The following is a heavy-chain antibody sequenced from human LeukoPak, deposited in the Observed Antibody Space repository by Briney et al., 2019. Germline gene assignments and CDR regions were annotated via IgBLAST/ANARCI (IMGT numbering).Heavy chain of an antibody. Sequence: GGSLRLSCAASGFTFSSYGMHWVRQAPGKGLEWVAYIRYDGSIKHYADSVKGRFTVSRDNSKNTLYLQMSSLRAEDTAVYYCAKDERNWNYNLASQTYDWGQGTLVTVSS. D-gene: IGHD1-7*01. CDR2: IRYDGSIK. CDR3: AKDERNWNYNLASQTYD. J-gene: IGHJ4*02. V-gene: IGHV3-30*02. CDR1: GFTFSSYG.